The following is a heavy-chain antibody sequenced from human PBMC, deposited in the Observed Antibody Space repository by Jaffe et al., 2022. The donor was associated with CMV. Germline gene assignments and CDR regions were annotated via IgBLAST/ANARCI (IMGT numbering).Heavy chain of an antibody. D-gene: IGHD2-15*01. CDR2: ISAYNGNT. Sequence: QVQLVQSGAEVKKPGASVKVSCKASGYTFTSYGISWVRQAPGQGLEWMGWISAYNGNTNYAQKLQGRVTMTTDTSTSTAYMELRSLRSDDTAVYYCARVGYCSGGSCYAYYYYYYMDVWGKGTTVTVSS. J-gene: IGHJ6*03. V-gene: IGHV1-18*04. CDR1: GYTFTSYG. CDR3: ARVGYCSGGSCYAYYYYYYMDV.